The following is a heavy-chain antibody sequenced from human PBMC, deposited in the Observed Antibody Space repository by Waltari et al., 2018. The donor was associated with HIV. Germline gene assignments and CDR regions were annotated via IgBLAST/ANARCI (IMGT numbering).Heavy chain of an antibody. Sequence: EVQLVESGGGLVKPGGSLRLSCAASGFTFNKAWMTWVRQAPGKGLEWVGLIKSKTHGGTADSATPVKGRFTISRDDSTDTLYLQMNSLKAEDTAVYYCATDSRFLSKYGYYYYGLDVWGQGTTVTVSS. J-gene: IGHJ6*02. CDR2: IKSKTHGGTA. D-gene: IGHD2-8*01. CDR1: GFTFNKAW. V-gene: IGHV3-15*01. CDR3: ATDSRFLSKYGYYYYGLDV.